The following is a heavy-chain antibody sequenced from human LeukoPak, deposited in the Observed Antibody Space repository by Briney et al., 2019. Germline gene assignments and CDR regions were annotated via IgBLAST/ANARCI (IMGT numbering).Heavy chain of an antibody. CDR3: ARSGFTTGFYLDF. V-gene: IGHV1-2*02. J-gene: IGHJ4*02. Sequence: GASVKVSCKASGYTFTGYYIHWLRQAPAQGLEWMGWIDPTSGGTNYAQKFQDTITMTRDKSIATAYMEVRRLNSDDTAVYYCARSGFTTGFYLDFWGQGTLVAVSS. CDR2: IDPTSGGT. CDR1: GYTFTGYY. D-gene: IGHD1-1*01.